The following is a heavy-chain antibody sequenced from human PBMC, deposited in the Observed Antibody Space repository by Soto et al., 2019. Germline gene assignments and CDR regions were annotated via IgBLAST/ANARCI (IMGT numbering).Heavy chain of an antibody. D-gene: IGHD3-16*01. CDR2: INHSGST. CDR3: ARVGGGFDAFDI. V-gene: IGHV4-34*01. J-gene: IGHJ3*02. CDR1: GGSFSGYY. Sequence: SETLSLTCAVYGGSFSGYYWSWIRQPPGKGLEWIGEINHSGSTNYNPFLKSRVTISVDTSKNQFSLKLSSVTAADTAVYYCARVGGGFDAFDIWGQGTMVTVSS.